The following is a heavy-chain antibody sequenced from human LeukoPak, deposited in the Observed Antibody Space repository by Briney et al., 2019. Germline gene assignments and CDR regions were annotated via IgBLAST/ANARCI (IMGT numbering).Heavy chain of an antibody. CDR3: ASRRGYYDYVWGSYRLDY. D-gene: IGHD3-16*02. J-gene: IGHJ4*02. CDR2: IYYSGST. CDR1: GGSISSSSYY. V-gene: IGHV4-39*01. Sequence: PSETLSLTCTVSGGSISSSSYYWGWIRQPPGKGLEWIGSIYYSGSTYYNPSLKSRVTISVDTSKNQFSPKLSSVTAADTAVYYCASRRGYYDYVWGSYRLDYWGQGTLVTVSS.